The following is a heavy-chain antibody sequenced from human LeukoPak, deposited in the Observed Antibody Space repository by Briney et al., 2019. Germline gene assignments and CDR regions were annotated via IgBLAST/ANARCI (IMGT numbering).Heavy chain of an antibody. CDR2: ISGSGGAT. Sequence: GGTLRLSCAASGFTFNSYGMSWVRQAPGKGLEWVSGISGSGGATYYADSVKGRFTISRDNSKNTLYLQMNSLRAEDTAVYYCAKDFPFMSYWGQGTLVTVSS. J-gene: IGHJ4*02. CDR1: GFTFNSYG. D-gene: IGHD3-10*02. V-gene: IGHV3-23*01. CDR3: AKDFPFMSY.